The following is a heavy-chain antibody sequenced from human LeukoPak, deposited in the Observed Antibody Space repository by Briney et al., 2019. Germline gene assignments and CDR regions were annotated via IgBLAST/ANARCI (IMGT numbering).Heavy chain of an antibody. D-gene: IGHD3-3*01. V-gene: IGHV4-34*01. J-gene: IGHJ5*02. CDR3: ARRRDDFWSGSNWFDP. Sequence: SETLSLTCAVYGGSFSGYYWSWIRQPPGKGLEWIGEINHSGSTNYNPSLKSRVTISVDTSKNQFSLKLSSVTAADTAVYYCARRRDDFWSGSNWFDPWGQGTLVTVSS. CDR2: INHSGST. CDR1: GGSFSGYY.